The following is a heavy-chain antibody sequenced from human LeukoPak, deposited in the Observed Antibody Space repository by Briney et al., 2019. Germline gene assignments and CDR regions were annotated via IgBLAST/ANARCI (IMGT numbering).Heavy chain of an antibody. CDR2: IYYSGST. V-gene: IGHV4-59*01. Sequence: SETLSLTCTVSGGSISSYYWSWIRQPPGKGLEWIGYIYYSGSTNYNPSLKSRVTISVDTSKNQFSLKLSSETAADTAVYYCARVGGMAAAAVDYWGQGPLVPVSS. D-gene: IGHD6-13*01. CDR1: GGSISSYY. CDR3: ARVGGMAAAAVDY. J-gene: IGHJ4*02.